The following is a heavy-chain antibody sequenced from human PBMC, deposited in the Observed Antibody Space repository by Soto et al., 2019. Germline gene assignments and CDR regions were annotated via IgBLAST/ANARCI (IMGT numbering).Heavy chain of an antibody. CDR2: FYYTGIT. V-gene: IGHV4-59*08. Sequence: SETLSLTCTVSGGSISNYYWSWIRQPPGKGLEWIGYFYYTGITNYNPSLKSRISMSVDTSKNQFSLKLGSVTAADTAVYYCARHVVESLSFGERVHHLDNWGHGTLVTVSS. D-gene: IGHD3-10*01. J-gene: IGHJ4*01. CDR3: ARHVVESLSFGERVHHLDN. CDR1: GGSISNYY.